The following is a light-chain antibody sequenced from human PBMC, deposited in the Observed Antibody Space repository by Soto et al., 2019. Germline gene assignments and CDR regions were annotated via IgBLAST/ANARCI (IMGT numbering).Light chain of an antibody. CDR3: QQYYPYSWT. J-gene: IGKJ1*01. CDR2: DAS. Sequence: DIQMSQSPSSLSASVGDSVTINCPASHSINRWLAWYQQKPGRAPKLLIFDASTLQTGVPSRFSGSGSVTEFALTIRGLQPDDFATYYCQQYYPYSWTFGQGTKVEIK. CDR1: HSINRW. V-gene: IGKV1-5*01.